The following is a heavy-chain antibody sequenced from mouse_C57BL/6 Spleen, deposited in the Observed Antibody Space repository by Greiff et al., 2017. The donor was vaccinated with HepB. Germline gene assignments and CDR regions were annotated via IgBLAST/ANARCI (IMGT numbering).Heavy chain of an antibody. D-gene: IGHD2-4*01. V-gene: IGHV5-4*01. CDR3: ARDRRLRRGVPYAMDY. CDR2: ISDGGSYT. Sequence: EVKLMESGGGLVKPGGSLKLSCAASGFTFSSYAMSWVRQTPEKRLEWVATISDGGSYTYYPDNVKGRFTISRDNAKNTLYLQMSHLKSEDTAMYYCARDRRLRRGVPYAMDYWGQGTSVTVSS. J-gene: IGHJ4*01. CDR1: GFTFSSYA.